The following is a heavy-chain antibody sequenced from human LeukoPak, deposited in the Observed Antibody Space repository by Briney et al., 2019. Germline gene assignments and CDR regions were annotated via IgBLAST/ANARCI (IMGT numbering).Heavy chain of an antibody. D-gene: IGHD3-9*01. CDR1: GDSISNYY. V-gene: IGHV4-4*07. CDR2: IYSSGST. Sequence: SETLSLTCSVFGDSISNYYWSWIRQSAGKGLEWIGRIYSSGSTDYNPSLKSRVTISVDTSKNQFSLKLSSVTAADTAVYYCARIPRGGLTNDILTGYHSRYYYMDVWGKGTTVTVSS. CDR3: ARIPRGGLTNDILTGYHSRYYYMDV. J-gene: IGHJ6*03.